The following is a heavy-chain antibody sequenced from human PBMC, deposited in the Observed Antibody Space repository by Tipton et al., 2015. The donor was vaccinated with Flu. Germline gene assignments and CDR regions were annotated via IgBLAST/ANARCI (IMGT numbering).Heavy chain of an antibody. CDR2: INHSGGT. Sequence: GLVKPSETLSLTCVIYGEPFNDYYWSWIRQPPGKGLEWIGEINHSGGTNYNPSLESRVTMSVDTSQNQFSLKVNSMTVADTAVYYCARVGYYGSGRYPFDCWGQGTLVTVSS. D-gene: IGHD3-10*01. V-gene: IGHV4-34*01. CDR1: GEPFNDYY. J-gene: IGHJ4*02. CDR3: ARVGYYGSGRYPFDC.